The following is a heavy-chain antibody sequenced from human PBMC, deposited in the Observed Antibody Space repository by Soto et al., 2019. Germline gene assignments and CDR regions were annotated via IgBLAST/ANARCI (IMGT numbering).Heavy chain of an antibody. CDR2: VYHTGST. Sequence: QVQLQQSGPRLARPSGTLSLTCVVSGGSISSTNWWTWVRQTPGKGLEWIGEVYHTGSTKYNPSLKNRFTISLDKSNTQFSLNLKSLPAADTAVYYCATLPPRIVVVVLPIPSWGQGTLVTVSS. CDR3: ATLPPRIVVVVLPIPS. D-gene: IGHD2-15*01. CDR1: GGSISSTNW. V-gene: IGHV4-4*02. J-gene: IGHJ4*02.